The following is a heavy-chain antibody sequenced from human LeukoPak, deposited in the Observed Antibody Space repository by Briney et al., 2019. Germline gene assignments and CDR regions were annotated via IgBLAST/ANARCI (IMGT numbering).Heavy chain of an antibody. CDR1: GFPFSPYS. J-gene: IGHJ4*02. V-gene: IGHV3-21*01. CDR2: IGSSGSYI. D-gene: IGHD3-22*01. CDR3: ATSGIYYGCFDS. Sequence: GGSLRLSCAASGFPFSPYSMNWVRQAPGKGLEWVSSIGSSGSYIYYADSVKGRFTISRDDAKNSLYLQMNSLRAEDTAVYFCATSGIYYGCFDSWGQGTLVTVSS.